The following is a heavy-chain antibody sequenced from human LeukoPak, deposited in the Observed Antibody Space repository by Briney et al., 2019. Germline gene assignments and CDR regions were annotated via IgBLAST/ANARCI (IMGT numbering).Heavy chain of an antibody. Sequence: SETLSLTCAVSGGSISSSNWWSWVRQPPGKGLEWIGEIYHSGSTNYNPSLKSRVTISVDKSKNQFSLKLSSVTAADTAVYYCAREIPGGDYYGSGSSSGWFDPWGQGTLVTVSS. J-gene: IGHJ5*02. CDR2: IYHSGST. CDR1: GGSISSSNW. D-gene: IGHD3-10*01. CDR3: AREIPGGDYYGSGSSSGWFDP. V-gene: IGHV4-4*02.